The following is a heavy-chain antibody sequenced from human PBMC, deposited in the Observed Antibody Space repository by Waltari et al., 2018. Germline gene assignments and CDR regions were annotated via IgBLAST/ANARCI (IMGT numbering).Heavy chain of an antibody. CDR2: INHSGST. J-gene: IGHJ6*03. V-gene: IGHV4-34*01. CDR3: ARGRVVAARTSYYYMDV. D-gene: IGHD2-15*01. CDR1: DGSLSGYY. Sequence: QVQLQQWGAGLLKPSETLSLTCAVDDGSLSGYYWSWLRQPSGKGLEWIGEINHSGSTNYNPSLKSRVTISVDTSKNQFSLKLSSVTAADTAVYYCARGRVVAARTSYYYMDVWGKGTTVTISS.